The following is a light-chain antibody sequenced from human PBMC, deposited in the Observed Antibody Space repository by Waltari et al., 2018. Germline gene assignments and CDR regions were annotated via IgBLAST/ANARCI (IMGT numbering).Light chain of an antibody. CDR3: QSYYAYDVI. V-gene: IGLV6-57*02. J-gene: IGLJ2*01. Sequence: NFMLTQPHSVSESAGKTVIISCTGSSDNIANNYVQWYQHRPGSAPVTLIYEDNQRASWVPDRVSGSIDSSSNSASLTISGLRTEDEAYYFCQSYYAYDVIFGGGTKLTVL. CDR1: SDNIANNY. CDR2: EDN.